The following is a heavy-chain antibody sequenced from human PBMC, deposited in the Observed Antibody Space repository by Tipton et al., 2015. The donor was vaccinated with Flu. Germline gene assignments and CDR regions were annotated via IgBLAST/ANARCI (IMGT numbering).Heavy chain of an antibody. CDR3: ARGVRAAGTYYYMDV. CDR1: GGSFSGYY. Sequence: TLSLTCAVYGGSFSGYYWSWIRQPPGKGLEWIGEINHSGSTNYNPSLKSRVTISVDTSKNQFSLKLSSVTAADTAVYYCARGVRAAGTYYYMDVWGKGTTVTVSS. D-gene: IGHD6-13*01. V-gene: IGHV4-34*01. CDR2: INHSGST. J-gene: IGHJ6*03.